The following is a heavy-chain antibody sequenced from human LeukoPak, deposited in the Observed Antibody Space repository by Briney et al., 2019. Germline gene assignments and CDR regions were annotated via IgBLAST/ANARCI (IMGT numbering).Heavy chain of an antibody. CDR3: AREGQPDSDFDY. J-gene: IGHJ4*02. CDR2: ISGSGGST. D-gene: IGHD3-22*01. CDR1: GFTFSSYA. Sequence: GGSLRLSCAASGFTFSSYAMSWVRQAPGKGLEWVSAISGSGGSTYYADSVKGRFTNSRDNSKNTLYLQMNSLRAEDTALYYCAREGQPDSDFDYWGQGTLVTVSS. V-gene: IGHV3-23*01.